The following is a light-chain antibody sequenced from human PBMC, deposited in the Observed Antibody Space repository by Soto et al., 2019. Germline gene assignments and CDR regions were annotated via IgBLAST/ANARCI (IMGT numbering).Light chain of an antibody. CDR2: GAS. V-gene: IGKV3-20*01. Sequence: EMVLTQSPGTLSLSPGERASLSSRASQSIDNSQLVCFQQKPGQAPRLLIYGASSRASGIPDRFSGSGSGTDFTLTISRLETEDFAVYYCQQYGNSLWTFGQGTKVEIK. CDR3: QQYGNSLWT. J-gene: IGKJ1*01. CDR1: QSIDNSQ.